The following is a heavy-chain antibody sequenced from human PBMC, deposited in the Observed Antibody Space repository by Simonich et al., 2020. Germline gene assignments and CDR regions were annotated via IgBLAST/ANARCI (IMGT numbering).Heavy chain of an antibody. J-gene: IGHJ5*02. CDR3: ARARYCSSTSCYNWFDP. V-gene: IGHV1-8*03. Sequence: QVQLVQSGAEVKKPGASVKVSCKASGYTFTSYDINWVRQATGQGLEWRGWMNPNSGNTGYAEKFQGRVTSTRNTSISTAYMELSSLRSEDTAVYYCARARYCSSTSCYNWFDPWGQGTLVTVSS. D-gene: IGHD2-2*01. CDR2: MNPNSGNT. CDR1: GYTFTSYD.